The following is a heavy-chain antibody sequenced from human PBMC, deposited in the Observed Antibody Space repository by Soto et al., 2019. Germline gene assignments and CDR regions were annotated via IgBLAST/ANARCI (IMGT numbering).Heavy chain of an antibody. D-gene: IGHD3-10*01. CDR1: GFTFDDYA. V-gene: IGHV3-9*01. CDR2: ISWKSGSI. J-gene: IGHJ6*02. Sequence: EVQLVASGGGLVQPGRSLRLSCAASGFTFDDYAMHWVRKAPGKGLEWVSGISWKSGSIGYADSVKGRFTITRDNAKNXXXXXXXXXXXXXXXXXXXXXXXXXXGRVGIXYYGMDVCGQGTTVTFS. CDR3: XXXXXXXGRVGIXYYGMDV.